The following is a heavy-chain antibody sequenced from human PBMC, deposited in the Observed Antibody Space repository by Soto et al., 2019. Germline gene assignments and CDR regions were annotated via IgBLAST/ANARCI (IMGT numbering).Heavy chain of an antibody. Sequence: SETLSLTCTVSGGSISSSSYYWGWIRQPPGKGLEWIGSIYYSGSTYYNPSLKSRVTISVDTSKNQFSLKLSSVTAADTAVYYCARNQLSTGGMDVWGQGTTVTVS. CDR1: GGSISSSSYY. CDR2: IYYSGST. V-gene: IGHV4-39*01. CDR3: ARNQLSTGGMDV. D-gene: IGHD1-1*01. J-gene: IGHJ6*02.